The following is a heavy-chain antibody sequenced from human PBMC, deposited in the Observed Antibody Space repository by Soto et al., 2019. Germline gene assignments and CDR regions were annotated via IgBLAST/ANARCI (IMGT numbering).Heavy chain of an antibody. D-gene: IGHD6-13*01. V-gene: IGHV4-59*01. J-gene: IGHJ3*02. CDR2: IYYSGST. CDR1: GGSMRNYF. CDR3: AREWIAAATNAFDI. Sequence: PSETLSLTCTVSGGSMRNYFWTWIRQPPGKGLEWIGYIYYSGSTNYNPSLKSRVTISVDTSKNQFSLKLSSVTAADTAVYYCAREWIAAATNAFDIWGQGTMVTVSS.